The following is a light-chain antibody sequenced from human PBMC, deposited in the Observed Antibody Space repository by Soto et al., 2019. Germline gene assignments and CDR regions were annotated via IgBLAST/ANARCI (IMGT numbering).Light chain of an antibody. CDR1: QSVSSY. Sequence: EIVLAQSPATLSLSPGERATLSCRASQSVSSYLAWYQQKPGQAPRLLIYDASNRAPGIPARFSGSGSGTYFTLTISSLEPEDFAVYYCQQRSNWLTFGGGTQVEIK. CDR3: QQRSNWLT. CDR2: DAS. V-gene: IGKV3-11*01. J-gene: IGKJ4*02.